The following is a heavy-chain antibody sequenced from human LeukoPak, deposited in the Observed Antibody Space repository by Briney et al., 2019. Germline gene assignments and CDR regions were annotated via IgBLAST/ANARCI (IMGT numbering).Heavy chain of an antibody. CDR1: GFTFSSYA. CDR3: ARPYLGGSSGYPS. V-gene: IGHV3-30*04. Sequence: GGSLRLSCAASGFTFSSYAMHWVRQAPGKGLEWVAVISYDGSNKYYADSVKGRFTISRDNAKNSLYLQMNSLRAEDTAVYYCARPYLGGSSGYPSWGQGTLVTVSS. D-gene: IGHD3-22*01. CDR2: ISYDGSNK. J-gene: IGHJ5*02.